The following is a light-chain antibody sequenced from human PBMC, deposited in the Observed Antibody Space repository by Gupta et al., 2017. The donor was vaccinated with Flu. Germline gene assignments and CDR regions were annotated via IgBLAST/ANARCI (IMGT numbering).Light chain of an antibody. V-gene: IGLV1-47*01. CDR1: SSNIGSHD. CDR2: RND. J-gene: IGLJ1*01. CDR3: AAWDDSLSGFYA. Sequence: QSVLSQPPSASGTPGQRVIISCSGGSSNIGSHDVYWFQQLPGTAPKVLIYRNDQRPSGGPDRFSGSKSGTSASLAISGLRSEDEAVYHCAAWDDSLSGFYAFGAGTRVTVL.